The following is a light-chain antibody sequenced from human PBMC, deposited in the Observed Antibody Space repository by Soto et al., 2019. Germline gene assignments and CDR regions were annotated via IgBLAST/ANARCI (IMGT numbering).Light chain of an antibody. V-gene: IGKV1-9*01. J-gene: IGKJ3*01. CDR2: AAS. CDR3: QQLSIYQLT. Sequence: IPLTQSTSSLSASVGDRVTITCRASQGICEYLAWYQQKPGKAPKLLIFAASIMEIGVPSRFSGSGSVSDFTLSIVSLQPVDFAADYFQQLSIYQLTFGPGHKGDI. CDR1: QGICEY.